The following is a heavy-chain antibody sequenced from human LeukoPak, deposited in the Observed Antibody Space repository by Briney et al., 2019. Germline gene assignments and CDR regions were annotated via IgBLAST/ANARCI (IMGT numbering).Heavy chain of an antibody. Sequence: ASVKVSCKASGYTFTSYGISWVREAPGQGLEWMGWISAYNGNTNYAQKLQGRVTMTTDTSTSTAYMELRSLRSDDTAVYYCARDHWGKTGTTVDYWGQGTLVTVSS. V-gene: IGHV1-18*01. CDR1: GYTFTSYG. D-gene: IGHD1-1*01. CDR3: ARDHWGKTGTTVDY. J-gene: IGHJ4*02. CDR2: ISAYNGNT.